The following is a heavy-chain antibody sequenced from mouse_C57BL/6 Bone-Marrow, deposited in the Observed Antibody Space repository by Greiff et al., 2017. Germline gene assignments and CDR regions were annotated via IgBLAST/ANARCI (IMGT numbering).Heavy chain of an antibody. CDR3: ARRITTVVGDWYFDV. J-gene: IGHJ1*03. Sequence: QVQLQQPGAELVRPGTSVKLSCKASGYTFTSYRMHWVKQRPGQGLEWIGVIDPSDSYTNYNQKFKGKATLTVDTSSSTAYMQLSSLTSEDSAVYYCARRITTVVGDWYFDVWGTGTTVTVSS. CDR1: GYTFTSYR. V-gene: IGHV1-59*01. CDR2: IDPSDSYT. D-gene: IGHD1-1*01.